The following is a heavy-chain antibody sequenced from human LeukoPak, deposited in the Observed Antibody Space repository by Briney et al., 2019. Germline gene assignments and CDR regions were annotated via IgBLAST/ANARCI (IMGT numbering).Heavy chain of an antibody. CDR1: GGSISSYY. V-gene: IGHV4-4*07. Sequence: SETLSLTCTVSGGSISSYYWNYIRQPAGKGLEWIGRIYSSGSTNYNPSLKSRVTMSVDTSKNQFSLKVRSVTAADTAVYYCAGYNYGHFDYWGQGTLVTVSS. CDR2: IYSSGST. J-gene: IGHJ4*02. CDR3: AGYNYGHFDY. D-gene: IGHD5-18*01.